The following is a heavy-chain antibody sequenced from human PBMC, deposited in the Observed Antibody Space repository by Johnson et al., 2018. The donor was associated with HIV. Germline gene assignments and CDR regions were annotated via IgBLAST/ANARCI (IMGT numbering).Heavy chain of an antibody. CDR2: ISWDGGST. J-gene: IGHJ3*02. V-gene: IGHV3-43*01. CDR3: ARAYSYGAFDI. D-gene: IGHD5-18*01. CDR1: GFTFDDYT. Sequence: VQLVESGGVVVQPGGSLRLSCAASGFTFDDYTMHWVRQAPGKGLEWVSLISWDGGSTYYADSVKGRFTISRDNAKNSLYLQMNSLRAEDTAVYYCARAYSYGAFDIWGLGTKVTVSS.